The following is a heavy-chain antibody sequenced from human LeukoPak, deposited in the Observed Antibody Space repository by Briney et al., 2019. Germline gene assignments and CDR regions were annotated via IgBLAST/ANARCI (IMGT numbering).Heavy chain of an antibody. CDR3: ARVGDHFHWYLDL. CDR1: GFSVGSKY. CDR2: LYSGSDT. J-gene: IGHJ2*01. Sequence: GGSLRLSCAASGFSVGSKYMNWVRQAPGKGLEWISILYSGSDTYYSDSVRGRFTISRDDSKSTLSLQMNSLRAEDTAVYYCARVGDHFHWYLDLWGRGTLVSVSS. V-gene: IGHV3-53*01. D-gene: IGHD3-3*02.